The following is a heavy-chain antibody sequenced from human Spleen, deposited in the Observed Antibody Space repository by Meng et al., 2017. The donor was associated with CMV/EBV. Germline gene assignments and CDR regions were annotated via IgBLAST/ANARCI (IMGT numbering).Heavy chain of an antibody. CDR2: ISWDGGST. CDR1: GFTFDDYT. D-gene: IGHD2-2*01. CDR3: AKGVVPAAPYYYYGMDV. J-gene: IGHJ6*02. V-gene: IGHV3-43*01. Sequence: GGSLRLSCAASGFTFDDYTMHWVRQAPGKGLEWVSLISWDGGSTYYADSVKGRFTISRDNSKNSLYLQMNSLRTEDTALYYCAKGVVPAAPYYYYGMDVWGQGTTVTVSS.